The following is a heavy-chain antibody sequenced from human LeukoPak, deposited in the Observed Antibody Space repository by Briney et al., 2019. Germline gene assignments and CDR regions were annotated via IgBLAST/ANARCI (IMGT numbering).Heavy chain of an antibody. D-gene: IGHD5-24*01. CDR1: GYSISSGYY. CDR3: ARRVSWLQGYYFDY. CDR2: IYHSGST. V-gene: IGHV4-38-2*02. J-gene: IGHJ4*02. Sequence: PSQTLSLTCTVSGYSISSGYYWGWIRQPPVKGLEWIGSIYHSGSTYYNPSLKSRVTISVDTSKNQFSLKLSSVTAADTAVYYCARRVSWLQGYYFDYWGQGTLVTVSS.